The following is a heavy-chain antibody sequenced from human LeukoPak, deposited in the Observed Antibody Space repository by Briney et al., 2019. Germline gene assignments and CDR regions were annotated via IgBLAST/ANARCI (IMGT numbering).Heavy chain of an antibody. D-gene: IGHD1-26*01. CDR1: GFTFSSYG. CDR2: ISYDGSNK. Sequence: GGSLRLSCAASGFTFSSYGMHWVRQAPGKGLEWVAVISYDGSNKYYADSVKGRFTISRDNSKNTLYLQMNSLRAEDTAVYYCAREEYSGSYPDFDYWGQGTLVTVSS. J-gene: IGHJ4*02. CDR3: AREEYSGSYPDFDY. V-gene: IGHV3-30*19.